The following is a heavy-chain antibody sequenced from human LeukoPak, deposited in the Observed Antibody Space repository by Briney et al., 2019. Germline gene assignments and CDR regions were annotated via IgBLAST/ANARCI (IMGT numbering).Heavy chain of an antibody. V-gene: IGHV4-61*02. J-gene: IGHJ4*02. D-gene: IGHD3-10*01. CDR3: ARRTTMVRGVPTL. Sequence: ASETLSLTCTVSGGSISSGSYYWSWIRQPAGKGLEWIGRVYSSRSTDYNPSLQSRLSISVDTSKIQFSLRLSSVTVADTAVYYCARRTTMVRGVPTLWGQGTLVTVSS. CDR1: GGSISSGSYY. CDR2: VYSSRST.